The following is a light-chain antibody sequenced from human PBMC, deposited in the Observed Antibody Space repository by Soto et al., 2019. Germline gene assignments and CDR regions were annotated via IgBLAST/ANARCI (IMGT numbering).Light chain of an antibody. CDR3: QQYNTYPIT. J-gene: IGKJ5*01. V-gene: IGKV1-5*03. CDR2: KAS. Sequence: DIQMTQSPSTLSACVGDRVTITCRASQSISDWLAWYQQKPGKAPKLLIYKASGLESGVPSRFSGSGSGTEFTLTITSLQPDDFATYYCQQYNTYPITFGQGTRLEIK. CDR1: QSISDW.